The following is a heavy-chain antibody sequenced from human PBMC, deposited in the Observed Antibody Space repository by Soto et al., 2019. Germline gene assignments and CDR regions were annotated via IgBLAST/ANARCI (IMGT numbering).Heavy chain of an antibody. CDR1: GFTFSTYA. V-gene: IGHV3-23*01. D-gene: IGHD6-6*01. J-gene: IGHJ4*02. CDR2: ISGSGGST. Sequence: EVQLLESGGGLVQPGGSLRLSCVASGFTFSTYAMSWVRQAPGKGLEWVSAISGSGGSTYYADSVKGRFTISRDNSKNTLYLQMHSLRAEDTAVYYCAKNWDTTSSSSSHWGQGTLVTVSS. CDR3: AKNWDTTSSSSSH.